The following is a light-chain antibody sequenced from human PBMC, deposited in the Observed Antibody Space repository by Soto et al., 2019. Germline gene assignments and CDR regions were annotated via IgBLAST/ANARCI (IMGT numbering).Light chain of an antibody. CDR2: EVS. CDR1: SSDIGTYNY. V-gene: IGLV2-14*01. CDR3: SSDRSRGL. J-gene: IGLJ2*01. Sequence: QSVLTQPASVSASPGQSITISCSGTSSDIGTYNYISWYQHRPGRAPKLIIYEVSKRPSGISTRFSGSKSGNTASLTISGLQAEDEADYYCSSDRSRGLFGGGTKLTVL.